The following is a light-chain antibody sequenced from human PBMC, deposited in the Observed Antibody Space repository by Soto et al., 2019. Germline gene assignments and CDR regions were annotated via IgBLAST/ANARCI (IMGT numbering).Light chain of an antibody. CDR2: DAS. CDR3: QQHYNYQLT. Sequence: IPMTPSPSSLSTSVGHRGTITCRASQRVRSCLASYQQKPGKDAQFLLYDASSMESGVASRFSGSGCGTEFILTISSLQHADFVTYYCQQHYNYQLTFGGGTKVDIK. V-gene: IGKV1-5*01. J-gene: IGKJ4*01. CDR1: QRVRSC.